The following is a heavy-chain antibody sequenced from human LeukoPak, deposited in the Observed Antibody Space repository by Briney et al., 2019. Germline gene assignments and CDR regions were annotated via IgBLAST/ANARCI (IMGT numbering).Heavy chain of an antibody. D-gene: IGHD2-2*01. CDR3: ALLARDYCSSTSCPYFDY. CDR2: MNPNSGNT. CDR1: GYTFTSYD. J-gene: IGHJ4*02. Sequence: ASVKVSCKASGYTFTSYDINWVRQATGQGLEWMGWMNPNSGNTGYAQKFQGRVTMTRNTSISTAYMELSSLRSEDTAVYYCALLARDYCSSTSCPYFDYWGQGTLVTVSS. V-gene: IGHV1-8*01.